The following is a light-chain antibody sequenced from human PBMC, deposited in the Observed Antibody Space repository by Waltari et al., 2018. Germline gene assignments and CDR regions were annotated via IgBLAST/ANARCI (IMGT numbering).Light chain of an antibody. CDR1: TGAVTSGHY. CDR2: DTS. Sequence: QAVVTQEPSLTVSPGGTVTLTCGSSTGAVTSGHYPYGFQQKPGQAPRTLMHDTSNKHSWTAARFSGSALGGRASRTLSGARPEDEAGYCWLRSDSGAQRDWVFGGATNLTVL. J-gene: IGLJ3*02. V-gene: IGLV7-46*01. CDR3: LRSDSGAQRDWV.